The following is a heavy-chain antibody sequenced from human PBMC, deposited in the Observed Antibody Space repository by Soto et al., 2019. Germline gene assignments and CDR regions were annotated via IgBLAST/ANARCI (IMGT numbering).Heavy chain of an antibody. CDR1: GFTFSSYE. Sequence: PGGSLRLSCAASGFTFSSYEMNWVRQAPGKGLEWVSYISSSGSTIYYADSVKGRFTISRDNAKNSLYLQMNSLRAEDTAVYYCARVRWYGDHRFDYWGQGTLVTVSS. J-gene: IGHJ4*02. CDR3: ARVRWYGDHRFDY. V-gene: IGHV3-48*03. CDR2: ISSSGSTI. D-gene: IGHD4-17*01.